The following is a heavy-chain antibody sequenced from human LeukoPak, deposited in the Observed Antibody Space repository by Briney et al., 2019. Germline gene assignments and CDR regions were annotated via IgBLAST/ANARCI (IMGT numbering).Heavy chain of an antibody. J-gene: IGHJ3*02. V-gene: IGHV1-18*01. CDR3: ATMNGDDAFDI. CDR2: ISAYNGNT. D-gene: IGHD3-10*01. CDR1: GGNFNTYA. Sequence: GASVKVSCKASGGNFNTYAISWVRQAPGQGLEWMGWISAYNGNTNYAQKLQGRVTMTTDTSTSTAYMELRSLRSDDTAVYYCATMNGDDAFDIWGQGTMVTVSS.